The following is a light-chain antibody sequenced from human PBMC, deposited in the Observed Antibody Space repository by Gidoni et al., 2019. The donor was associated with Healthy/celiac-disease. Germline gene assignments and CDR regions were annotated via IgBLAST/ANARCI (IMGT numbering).Light chain of an antibody. Sequence: ELVMTQSPATLSVSPGERAPLSCRASQSVNSNLAWQQQQPGQAPRLLISGSSTRATGIPARFSGSGSGTEFTPTISSLQSEDFAVYCCQQYSNSPPYTFGQGTKLEIK. CDR1: QSVNSN. J-gene: IGKJ2*01. V-gene: IGKV3-15*01. CDR3: QQYSNSPPYT. CDR2: GSS.